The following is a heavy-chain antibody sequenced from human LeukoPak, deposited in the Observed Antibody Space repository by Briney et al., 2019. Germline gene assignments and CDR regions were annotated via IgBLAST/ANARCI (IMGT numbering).Heavy chain of an antibody. CDR3: ARDNWNDAFDY. D-gene: IGHD1-20*01. J-gene: IGHJ4*02. CDR2: ISGSGGST. CDR1: GFTFSSYG. V-gene: IGHV3-23*01. Sequence: GGSLRLSCAASGFTFSSYGMSWVRQAPGKGLEWVSAISGSGGSTYYADSVKGRFTISGDNSKNTLYLQMNSLRAEDTAVYYCARDNWNDAFDYWGQGTLVTVSS.